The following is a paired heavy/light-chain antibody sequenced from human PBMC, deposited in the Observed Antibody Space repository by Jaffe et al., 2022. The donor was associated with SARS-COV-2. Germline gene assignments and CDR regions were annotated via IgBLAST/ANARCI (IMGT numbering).Light chain of an antibody. V-gene: IGKV3-20*01. CDR1: QSVSSSY. CDR3: QQYGGSPKIT. Sequence: EIVLTQSPGTLSLSPGERATLSCRASQSVSSSYLGWYQQKPGQAPRLLIYGASSRATGIPDRFSGSGSGTDFTLTISRLEPEDFAVYYCQQYGGSPKITFGPGTKVDIK. CDR2: GAS. J-gene: IGKJ3*01.
Heavy chain of an antibody. CDR1: GGSISSGGYY. Sequence: QVQLQESGPGLVKPSQTLSLTCTVSGGSISSGGYYWSWIRQHPGKGLEWIGYISYSGSTNYNPSLKSRIIISVDTSKNQFSLKLNSVTATDTAVYYCARFVEDSSRYCSGDSCYSAEYKWFDPWGQGTLVTVSS. CDR2: ISYSGST. CDR3: ARFVEDSSRYCSGDSCYSAEYKWFDP. V-gene: IGHV4-31*03. J-gene: IGHJ5*02. D-gene: IGHD2-15*01.